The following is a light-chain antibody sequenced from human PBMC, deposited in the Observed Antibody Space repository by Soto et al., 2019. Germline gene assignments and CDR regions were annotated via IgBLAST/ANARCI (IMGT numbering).Light chain of an antibody. Sequence: QSALTQPAPVSGSPGQSIAISCTGTSSDVGGYNYVSWYQQHPGKAPKLMIYDVNNRPSGVSNRFSGSKSGNTASLTISGLQAEDEADYYCCSYTTSRTYVFGTGTKFTVL. CDR1: SSDVGGYNY. CDR2: DVN. CDR3: CSYTTSRTYV. J-gene: IGLJ1*01. V-gene: IGLV2-14*03.